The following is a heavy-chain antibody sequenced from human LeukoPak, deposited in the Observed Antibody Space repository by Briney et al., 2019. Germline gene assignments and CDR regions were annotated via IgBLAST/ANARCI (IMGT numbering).Heavy chain of an antibody. CDR3: ARVAGVSYNYFDS. J-gene: IGHJ4*02. CDR1: GYTFITYG. V-gene: IGHV1-18*01. CDR2: ITPYNGAT. Sequence: ASVNVSCKASGYTFITYGITWVRQAPGQGLEWMGWITPYNGATNYAQNLQDRVTMTTDTSTSTAYMELRSLRSDDTAVYFCARVAGVSYNYFDSWGQGTLVTVSS. D-gene: IGHD1-26*01.